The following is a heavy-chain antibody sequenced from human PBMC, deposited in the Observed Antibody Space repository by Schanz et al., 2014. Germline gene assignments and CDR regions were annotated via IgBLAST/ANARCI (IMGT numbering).Heavy chain of an antibody. D-gene: IGHD2-2*01. Sequence: QLQLQESGPGLVKPLETLSLTCTVSGGSISTSNHYWGWIRQPPGKGLEWIGSIYYSGNTYYNPSLRSGVTIPEAPSKTQFPLKLSSGTAADTAVYYCARQNLGYCSSTDCKNWFDPWGQGTLVTVSS. CDR1: GGSISTSNHY. CDR3: ARQNLGYCSSTDCKNWFDP. J-gene: IGHJ5*02. CDR2: IYYSGNT. V-gene: IGHV4-39*01.